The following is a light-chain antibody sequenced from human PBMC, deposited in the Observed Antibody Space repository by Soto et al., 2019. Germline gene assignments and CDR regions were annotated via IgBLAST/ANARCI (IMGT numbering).Light chain of an antibody. CDR2: DAS. J-gene: IGKJ5*01. CDR1: QSVGSD. CDR3: QQRANWPT. Sequence: VVLTQSPAALSLSPGERATLSCRASQSVGSDLAWYQHKPGQAPRLLIYDASNRATGIPARFSGSGSGTDFTLTISSLKPEDFAVYYCQQRANWPTFGQGTRLEIK. V-gene: IGKV3-11*01.